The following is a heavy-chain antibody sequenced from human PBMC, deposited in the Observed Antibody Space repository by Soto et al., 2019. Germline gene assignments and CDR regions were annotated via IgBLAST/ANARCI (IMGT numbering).Heavy chain of an antibody. J-gene: IGHJ4*02. V-gene: IGHV4-31*03. CDR2: IYYSGST. CDR1: GGSISRGGYY. Sequence: SETLSLTCTVSGGSISRGGYYWSWIRQHPGKGLEWIGYIYYSGSTYYNPSLKSRVTISVDTSKNQFSLKLSSVTAADTAVYYCATTRLYSSGYLDYWGQGTLVTVSS. CDR3: ATTRLYSSGYLDY. D-gene: IGHD6-19*01.